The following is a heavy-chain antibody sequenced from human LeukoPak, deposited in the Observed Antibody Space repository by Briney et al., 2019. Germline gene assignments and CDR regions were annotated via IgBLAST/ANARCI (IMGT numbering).Heavy chain of an antibody. J-gene: IGHJ4*02. CDR1: GGSISSSSYY. CDR2: IYYSGST. D-gene: IGHD4-17*01. V-gene: IGHV4-39*01. Sequence: PSETLSLTCTVSGGSISSSSYYWGWIRQPPGKGLEWIGSIYYSGSTYYNPSLKSRVTISVDTSKNQFSLKVNSVTAADTAVYYCARATWFRGDYETVDYWGQGSLVTVSS. CDR3: ARATWFRGDYETVDY.